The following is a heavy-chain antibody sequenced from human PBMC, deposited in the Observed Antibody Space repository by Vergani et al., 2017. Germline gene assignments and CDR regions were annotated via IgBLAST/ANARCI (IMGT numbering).Heavy chain of an antibody. CDR3: ARGGSSSWYCDY. CDR1: GSSISSYY. V-gene: IGHV4-59*01. CDR2: IYYSGST. D-gene: IGHD6-13*01. Sequence: QVQLQESGPGLVKPSETLSLTCTVSGSSISSYYWSWIRQPPGKGLEWIGYIYYSGSTNYNPSLKSRVPRSVDTSKNQFSLRLSSVTAADTAVYYCARGGSSSWYCDYWGQGTLVTVSS. J-gene: IGHJ4*02.